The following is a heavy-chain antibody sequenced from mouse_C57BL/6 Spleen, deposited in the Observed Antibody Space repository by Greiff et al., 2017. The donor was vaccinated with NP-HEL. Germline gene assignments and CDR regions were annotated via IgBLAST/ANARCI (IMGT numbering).Heavy chain of an antibody. V-gene: IGHV5-16*01. CDR1: GFTFSDYY. Sequence: EVQRVESEGGLVQPGSSMKLSCTASGFTFSDYYMAWVRQVPEKGLEWVANINYDGSSTYYLDSLKSRFIISRDNAKNILYLQMSSLKSEDTATYYCASGSTFAYWGQGTLVTVSA. D-gene: IGHD1-2*01. CDR2: INYDGSST. J-gene: IGHJ3*01. CDR3: ASGSTFAY.